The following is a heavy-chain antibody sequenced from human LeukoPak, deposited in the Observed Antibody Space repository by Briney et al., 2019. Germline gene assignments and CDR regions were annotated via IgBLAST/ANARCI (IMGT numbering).Heavy chain of an antibody. CDR2: IYPGDSNT. CDR1: GYSFTSYW. D-gene: IGHD5-12*01. Sequence: GESLKISCKGSGYSFTSYWIGWVRQMPGRGLEWMGFIYPGDSNTRYSPSFQGQVSISADKSISTAYLQWSSLKASDTAMYYCARHRISDYDSGVSWFDPWGQGTLVTVSS. CDR3: ARHRISDYDSGVSWFDP. V-gene: IGHV5-51*01. J-gene: IGHJ5*02.